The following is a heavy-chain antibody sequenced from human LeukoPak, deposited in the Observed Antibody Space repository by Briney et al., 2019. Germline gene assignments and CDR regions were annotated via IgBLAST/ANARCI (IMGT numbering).Heavy chain of an antibody. V-gene: IGHV3-30-3*01. D-gene: IGHD6-19*01. CDR1: GFTFSSYA. CDR3: ARVKAPGYSSGWSDAFDI. CDR2: ISYDGSNK. Sequence: PGRSLRLSCAASGFTFSSYAMHWVRQAPGKGLEWVAVISYDGSNKYYADSVKGRFTISRDNSKNTLYLQMNSLRAEDTAVYYCARVKAPGYSSGWSDAFDIWGQGTMVTVSS. J-gene: IGHJ3*02.